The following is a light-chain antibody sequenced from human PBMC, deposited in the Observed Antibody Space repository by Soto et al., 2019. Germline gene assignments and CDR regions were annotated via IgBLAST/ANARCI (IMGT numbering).Light chain of an antibody. J-gene: IGKJ1*01. Sequence: VHMTLSASSLSASVGDRVTITCRASQSISSYLNWYQQKPGKAPKLLIYAASSLQSGVPSRFSGSGSATDFTLTISSLQPEDFATYYCQQSYSTPPWTFGQGTKVDIK. V-gene: IGKV1-39*01. CDR2: AAS. CDR1: QSISSY. CDR3: QQSYSTPPWT.